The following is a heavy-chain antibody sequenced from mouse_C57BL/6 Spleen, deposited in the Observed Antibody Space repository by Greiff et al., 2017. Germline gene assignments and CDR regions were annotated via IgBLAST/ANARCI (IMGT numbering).Heavy chain of an antibody. D-gene: IGHD2-4*01. Sequence: VQLQQSGPELVKPGASVKISCKASGYTFTDYYMNWVKQSHGKSLEWIGDINPNNGGTSYNQKFKGKATLTVDKSSSTAYMELRSLTSEDSAVYYCARLRYDYPYWYFDVWGTGTTVTVSS. J-gene: IGHJ1*03. CDR2: INPNNGGT. V-gene: IGHV1-26*01. CDR1: GYTFTDYY. CDR3: ARLRYDYPYWYFDV.